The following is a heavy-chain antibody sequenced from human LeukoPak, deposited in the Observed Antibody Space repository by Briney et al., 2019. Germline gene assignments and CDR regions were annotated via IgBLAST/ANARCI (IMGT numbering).Heavy chain of an antibody. CDR1: GGSISSGGYY. V-gene: IGHV4-31*03. D-gene: IGHD1-14*01. Sequence: PSQTLSLTCTVSGGSISSGGYYWSWIRQHPGKGLEWIGYIYYSGSTYYNPSLKSRVTISVDTSKNQFPLRLSSVTAADTAVYYCARENRGATHHFDYWGQGTLVTVSS. CDR3: ARENRGATHHFDY. CDR2: IYYSGST. J-gene: IGHJ4*02.